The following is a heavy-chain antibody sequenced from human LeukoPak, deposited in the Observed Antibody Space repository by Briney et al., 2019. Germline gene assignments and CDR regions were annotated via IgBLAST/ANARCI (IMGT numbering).Heavy chain of an antibody. Sequence: PSETLSLTCSVSGGSISSYYWSWIRQPPGKGLEWIGYIYYSGSTNYNPSLKSRVTISVDTSKNQFSLKLSSVTAADTAVYYCARQEQQLIYNWFDPWGQGTLVTVSS. CDR1: GGSISSYY. CDR3: ARQEQQLIYNWFDP. J-gene: IGHJ5*02. D-gene: IGHD6-13*01. V-gene: IGHV4-59*01. CDR2: IYYSGST.